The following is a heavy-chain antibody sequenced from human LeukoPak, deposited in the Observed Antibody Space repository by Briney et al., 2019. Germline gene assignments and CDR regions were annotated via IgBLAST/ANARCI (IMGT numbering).Heavy chain of an antibody. CDR1: GFTFRNTW. Sequence: GGSLRLSCAASGFTFRNTWMNWVRQAPGKGLEWVGRIQSKTDGGTTEYAAPVKGRFTISRDDSKTTLYLQMNSLKTEDTDVYYCATLTVRGVINIWGQGTLVTVSS. CDR3: ATLTVRGVINI. D-gene: IGHD3-10*01. J-gene: IGHJ4*02. V-gene: IGHV3-15*01. CDR2: IQSKTDGGTT.